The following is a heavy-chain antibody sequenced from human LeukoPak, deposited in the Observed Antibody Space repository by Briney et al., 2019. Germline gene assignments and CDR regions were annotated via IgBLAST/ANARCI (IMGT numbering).Heavy chain of an antibody. CDR1: GGTFSSHA. CDR3: ARDLENCSGGSCPYYYYYYMDV. V-gene: IGHV1-69*05. D-gene: IGHD2-15*01. Sequence: GSAVKVSCKASGGTFSSHAISWVRHAPGQGLEWMGRIIPIFGTANYAQKFQGRVTITTDESTSTAYMELSSLRSEDTAVYYCARDLENCSGGSCPYYYYYYMDVWGKGTTVTVSS. CDR2: IIPIFGTA. J-gene: IGHJ6*03.